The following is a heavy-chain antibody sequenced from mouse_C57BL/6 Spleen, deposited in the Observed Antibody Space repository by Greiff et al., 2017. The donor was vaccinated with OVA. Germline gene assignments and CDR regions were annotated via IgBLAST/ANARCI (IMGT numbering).Heavy chain of an antibody. Sequence: QVQLQQSGAELARPGASVKLSCKASGYTFTSSGISWVKQRPGQGLEWIGEIYPRGGNTYYNEKFKGKATLSADKSSSTAYMELRRLTSEDAAVYYCARRDSFDYWGQGTTLTVSS. CDR1: GYTFTSSG. J-gene: IGHJ2*01. CDR2: IYPRGGNT. V-gene: IGHV1-81*01. CDR3: ARRDSFDY.